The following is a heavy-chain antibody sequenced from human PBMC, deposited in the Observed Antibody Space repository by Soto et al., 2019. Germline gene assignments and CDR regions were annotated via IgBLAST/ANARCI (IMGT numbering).Heavy chain of an antibody. D-gene: IGHD3-16*02. CDR1: GFTSSSYW. CDR2: ISSDGSST. Sequence: EVPLVESGGGLIQPGGSLRLSCAASGFTSSSYWMHWVRQGPGKGLVWVSRISSDGSSTSYADSVKGRFTISRDNAKNTLYLQMNSLRAEDTAVYFCARGATGGIVDYWGQGTLVTVSS. J-gene: IGHJ4*02. V-gene: IGHV3-74*01. CDR3: ARGATGGIVDY.